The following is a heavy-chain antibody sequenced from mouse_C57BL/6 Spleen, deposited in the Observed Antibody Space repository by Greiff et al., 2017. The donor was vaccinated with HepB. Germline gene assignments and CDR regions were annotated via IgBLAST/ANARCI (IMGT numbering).Heavy chain of an antibody. D-gene: IGHD1-1*01. Sequence: VKLQESGPELVKPGASVKISCKASGYAFSSSWMNWVKQRPGKGLEWIGRIYPGDGDTNYNGKFKGKATLTADKSSSTAYMQLSSLTSEDSAVYFCARGTTVHFDYWGQGTTLTVSS. V-gene: IGHV1-82*01. CDR1: GYAFSSSW. CDR3: ARGTTVHFDY. J-gene: IGHJ2*01. CDR2: IYPGDGDT.